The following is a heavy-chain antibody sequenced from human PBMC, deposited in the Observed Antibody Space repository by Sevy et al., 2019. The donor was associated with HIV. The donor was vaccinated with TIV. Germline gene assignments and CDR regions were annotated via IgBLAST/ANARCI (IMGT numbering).Heavy chain of an antibody. Sequence: SQTLSLTCAISGDSVSSNSAAWNWIRQSPSRGLEWLGRTYYRSKWYNDYAVSVKSRITINPDTSKNQFSLQLNSVTPADTAVYYCARGDYYGSGGSYYYYYGMDVWGQGTTVTVSS. CDR3: ARGDYYGSGGSYYYYYGMDV. V-gene: IGHV6-1*01. J-gene: IGHJ6*02. CDR1: GDSVSSNSAA. CDR2: TYYRSKWYN. D-gene: IGHD3-10*01.